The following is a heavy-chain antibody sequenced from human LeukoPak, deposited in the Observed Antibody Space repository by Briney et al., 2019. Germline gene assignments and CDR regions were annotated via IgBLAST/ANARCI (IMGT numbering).Heavy chain of an antibody. CDR3: ATAGTAAIPGYYFDY. CDR2: IYTSGST. Sequence: SETLSLTCTVSGGSISSYYWSWIRQSAGKGLEWIGRIYTSGSTSYNPSLKSRVTMSVDTSKNQFSLKLSSVTAADTAVYYCATAGTAAIPGYYFDYWGQGTLVTVSS. J-gene: IGHJ4*02. CDR1: GGSISSYY. D-gene: IGHD6-13*01. V-gene: IGHV4-4*07.